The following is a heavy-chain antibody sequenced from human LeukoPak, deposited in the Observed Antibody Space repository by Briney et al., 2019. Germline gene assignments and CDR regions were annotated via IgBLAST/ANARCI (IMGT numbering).Heavy chain of an antibody. CDR1: GFNFGDFY. CDR3: ARTIVGATVDWYFDL. CDR2: ISDRGSSK. J-gene: IGHJ2*01. Sequence: PGGSLRLSCAASGFNFGDFYMSWTRQAPGKGLEFISYISDRGSSKDYVDSVRGQFTISRDNANNSLYLQMNTLRVEDTAIYYCARTIVGATVDWYFDLWGRGTPVTVSS. V-gene: IGHV3-11*04. D-gene: IGHD1-26*01.